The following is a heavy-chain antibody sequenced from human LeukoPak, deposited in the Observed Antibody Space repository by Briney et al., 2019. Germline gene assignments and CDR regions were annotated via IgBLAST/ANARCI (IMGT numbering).Heavy chain of an antibody. Sequence: PSETLSLTCAVYGGSFSGYYWSWIRQPPGKGLEWIGEINHSGSTNYNPSLKSRVTISVDTSKNQFSLKLSSVTAADTAVYYCARVVPPSYYCGSGSYYSFNWFDPWGQGTLVTVSS. J-gene: IGHJ5*02. CDR3: ARVVPPSYYCGSGSYYSFNWFDP. CDR2: INHSGST. D-gene: IGHD3-10*01. V-gene: IGHV4-34*01. CDR1: GGSFSGYY.